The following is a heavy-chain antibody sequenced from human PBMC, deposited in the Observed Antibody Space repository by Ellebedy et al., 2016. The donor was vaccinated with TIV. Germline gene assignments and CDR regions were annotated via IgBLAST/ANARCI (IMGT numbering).Heavy chain of an antibody. V-gene: IGHV5-51*01. J-gene: IGHJ2*01. Sequence: GESLKISCKASGYKFSDYSIGWVRQLPGKGLEWMGIVYPGDSNNYYSQSFQGQVTISADKSINSACLQWSSLKASDTAMYYCVRVLVAGGYFDFWGRGTLVTVSS. CDR3: VRVLVAGGYFDF. CDR1: GYKFSDYS. CDR2: VYPGDSNN. D-gene: IGHD6-19*01.